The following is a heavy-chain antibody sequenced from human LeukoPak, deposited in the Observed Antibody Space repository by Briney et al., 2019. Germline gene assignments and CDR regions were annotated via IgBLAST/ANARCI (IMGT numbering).Heavy chain of an antibody. Sequence: SVKVSCKASGGTFSSYAISWVRQAPGQGLEWMGGIIPIFGTANYAQKFQGRVTITADESTSTAYMELSSLRSEDTAVYYRARGADYYYYGMDVWGQGTTVTVSS. J-gene: IGHJ6*02. V-gene: IGHV1-69*13. CDR1: GGTFSSYA. CDR3: ARGADYYYYGMDV. CDR2: IIPIFGTA.